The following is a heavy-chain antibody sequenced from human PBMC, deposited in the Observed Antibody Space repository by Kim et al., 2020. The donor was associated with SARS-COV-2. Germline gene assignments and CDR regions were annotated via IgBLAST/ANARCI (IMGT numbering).Heavy chain of an antibody. Sequence: ASVKVSCKVSGYTLTELSMHWVRQAPGKGLEWMGGFDPEDGETIYAQKFQGRVTMTEDTSTDTAYMELSSLRSEDTAVYYCATELLWFGESRRYFDYWGQGTRVTVSS. J-gene: IGHJ4*02. CDR1: GYTLTELS. V-gene: IGHV1-24*01. CDR3: ATELLWFGESRRYFDY. CDR2: FDPEDGET. D-gene: IGHD3-10*01.